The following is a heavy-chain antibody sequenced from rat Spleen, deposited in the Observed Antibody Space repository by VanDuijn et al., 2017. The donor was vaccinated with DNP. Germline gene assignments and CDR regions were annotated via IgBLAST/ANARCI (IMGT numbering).Heavy chain of an antibody. V-gene: IGHV3-3*01. CDR2: INSAGNT. Sequence: EVQLQESGPGLVKPSQSLSLTCSVTGYSITSAYSWNWIRKFPGNKLEWMGCINSAGNTTYNPSLKSRISITRDTSTNQFFLQVNSVISVDTATYYCAKMHYGIPYWGRGVMVTVSS. J-gene: IGHJ2*01. D-gene: IGHD1-11*01. CDR3: AKMHYGIPY. CDR1: GYSITSAYS.